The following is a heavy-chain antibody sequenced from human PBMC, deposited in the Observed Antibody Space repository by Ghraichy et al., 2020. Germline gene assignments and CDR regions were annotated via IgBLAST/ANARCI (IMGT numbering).Heavy chain of an antibody. CDR1: GGSISSSSYY. J-gene: IGHJ4*02. D-gene: IGHD6-25*01. CDR3: ARRRGYYVDY. Sequence: SETLSLTCTVSGGSISSSSYYWGWIRQPPVKGLEWIGSIYYSGSTYYNPSLKSRVTISVDTSKNQFSLKLSSVTAADTAVYYCARRRGYYVDYWGQGTLVTVSS. CDR2: IYYSGST. V-gene: IGHV4-39*01.